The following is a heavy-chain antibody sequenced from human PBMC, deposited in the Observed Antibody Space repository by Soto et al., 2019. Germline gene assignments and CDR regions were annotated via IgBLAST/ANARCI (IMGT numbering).Heavy chain of an antibody. V-gene: IGHV4-39*01. J-gene: IGHJ4*02. CDR3: ARHGPYSSGWPFDY. D-gene: IGHD6-19*01. CDR2: IYYSGST. CDR1: GGSISSSSYY. Sequence: SETLSLTCTVSGGSISSSSYYWGWIRQPPGKGLEWIGSIYYSGSTYYNPSLKSRVTISVDTSKNQFSLKLSSVTAADTAVYYCARHGPYSSGWPFDYWGQGTLVTVSS.